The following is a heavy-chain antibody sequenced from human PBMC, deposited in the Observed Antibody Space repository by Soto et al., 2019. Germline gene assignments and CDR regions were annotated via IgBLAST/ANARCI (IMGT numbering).Heavy chain of an antibody. Sequence: QVQLQESGPGLVQPSETLSLTCSVSRAFINSGGFYYSWIRQPPGKGLEGLGYIFHSGSTLYTPSLRGRLTLSADTSRNQLSLHLTSVTAADTAVYYCVRGGIAGHWFDPWGQGILVTVSS. CDR1: RAFINSGGFY. V-gene: IGHV4-31*03. CDR2: IFHSGST. D-gene: IGHD2-15*01. CDR3: VRGGIAGHWFDP. J-gene: IGHJ5*02.